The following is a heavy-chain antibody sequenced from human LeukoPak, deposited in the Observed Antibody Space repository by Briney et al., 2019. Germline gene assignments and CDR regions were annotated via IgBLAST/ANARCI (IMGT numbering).Heavy chain of an antibody. CDR1: GGSFSSYY. Sequence: PSETLSLTCAVYGGSFSSYYWSWIRQPPGKGLEWIGYIYYSGSTNYNPSLKSRVTISVDTSKNQFSLKLSSVTAADTAVYYCAREGLLGIAAAGLDYWGQGTLVTVSS. J-gene: IGHJ4*02. CDR2: IYYSGST. D-gene: IGHD6-13*01. V-gene: IGHV4-59*12. CDR3: AREGLLGIAAAGLDY.